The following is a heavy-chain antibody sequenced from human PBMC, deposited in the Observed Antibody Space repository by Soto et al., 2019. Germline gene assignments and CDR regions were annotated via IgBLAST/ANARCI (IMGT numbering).Heavy chain of an antibody. Sequence: GGSLRLSCAASGFPFSSNSVNWVRQAPGKGLEWVSYITGSGTTTRYADSVKGRFTLSRDNAKNSLFLDMKSLTDEDKAVYYCESDLTWAFDNWGRGTLVTVSS. D-gene: IGHD7-27*01. J-gene: IGHJ4*02. CDR3: ESDLTWAFDN. CDR2: ITGSGTTT. CDR1: GFPFSSNS. V-gene: IGHV3-48*02.